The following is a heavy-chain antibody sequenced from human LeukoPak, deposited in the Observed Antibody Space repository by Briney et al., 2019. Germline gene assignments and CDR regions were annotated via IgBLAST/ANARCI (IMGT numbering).Heavy chain of an antibody. V-gene: IGHV3-30-3*01. CDR1: GFTFTTYA. CDR3: ARDVGRDTITTEIEY. CDR2: ISSDGNKK. D-gene: IGHD4-11*01. Sequence: GGSLRLSCATSGFTFTTYAMQWVRQAPGKGLEWVAVISSDGNKKNYADSVKGRFTISKDSSKNTLYLQMNTLRAEDTALYYCARDVGRDTITTEIEYWGQGTLVTVSP. J-gene: IGHJ4*02.